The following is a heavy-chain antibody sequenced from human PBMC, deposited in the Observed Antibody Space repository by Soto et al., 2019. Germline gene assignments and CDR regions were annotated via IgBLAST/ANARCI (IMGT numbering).Heavy chain of an antibody. CDR1: GYSFTNYW. J-gene: IGHJ4*02. Sequence: GESLKISCQGSGYSFTNYWIGWVRQMPGTGLEWLGIIYPGNSNTRYSPSLEGQVTMSADKSINTAYLQWSSLRASDTAIYFCARPSDVGLASSFEYWGQGTQVTVSS. CDR2: IYPGNSNT. V-gene: IGHV5-51*01. CDR3: ARPSDVGLASSFEY.